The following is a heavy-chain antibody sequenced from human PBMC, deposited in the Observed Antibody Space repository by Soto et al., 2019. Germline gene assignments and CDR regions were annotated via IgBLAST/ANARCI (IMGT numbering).Heavy chain of an antibody. Sequence: SETLSLTCTVSGGSISGYYWSWIRQHPGKGLEWIGYIYYSGSTYYNPSLKSRVTISVDTSKNQFSLNLRAEDTALYYCAKDRPRRTSGYFFDYWGQGTPVTVSS. J-gene: IGHJ4*02. D-gene: IGHD1-1*01. CDR2: IYYSGST. V-gene: IGHV4-31*03. CDR1: GGSISGYY. CDR3: AKDRPRRTSGYFFDY.